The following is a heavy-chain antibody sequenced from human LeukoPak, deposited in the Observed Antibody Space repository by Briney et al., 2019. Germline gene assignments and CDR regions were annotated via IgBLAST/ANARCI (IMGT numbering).Heavy chain of an antibody. Sequence: QTGGSLRLSCAASGFTFSSYGMNWVRQAPGKGLEWVSYISSSSGTIYYADSVKGRCTISRDNSNNMVYLQMSSLRPEDTAVYYCVRPLRTTYASGSPEDYWGQGTLVTVSS. J-gene: IGHJ4*02. D-gene: IGHD3-10*01. CDR3: VRPLRTTYASGSPEDY. CDR2: ISSSSGTI. V-gene: IGHV3-48*01. CDR1: GFTFSSYG.